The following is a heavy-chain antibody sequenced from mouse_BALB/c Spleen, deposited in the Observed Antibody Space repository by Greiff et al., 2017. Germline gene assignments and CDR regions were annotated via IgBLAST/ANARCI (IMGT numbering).Heavy chain of an antibody. CDR3: ARDGGMDY. D-gene: IGHD1-1*02. CDR1: GYSITSGYY. Sequence: VQLKESGPGLVKPSQSLSLTCSVTGYSITSGYYWNWIRQFPGNKLEWMGYISYDGSNNYNPSLKNRISITRDTSKNQFFLKLNSVTTEDTAMYYCARDGGMDYWGQGTSVTVSS. CDR2: ISYDGSN. J-gene: IGHJ4*01. V-gene: IGHV3-6*01.